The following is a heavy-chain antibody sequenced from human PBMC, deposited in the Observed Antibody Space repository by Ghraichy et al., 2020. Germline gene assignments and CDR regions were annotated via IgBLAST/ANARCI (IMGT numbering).Heavy chain of an antibody. Sequence: SETLSLTCTVSGGSISSYYWSWIRQPPGKGLEWIGYIYYSGSTNYNPSLKSRVTISVDTSKNQFSLKLSSVTAADTAVYYCVRSYSYGHNDYWGQGTLVTVSS. CDR2: IYYSGST. CDR1: GGSISSYY. D-gene: IGHD5-18*01. J-gene: IGHJ4*02. CDR3: VRSYSYGHNDY. V-gene: IGHV4-59*01.